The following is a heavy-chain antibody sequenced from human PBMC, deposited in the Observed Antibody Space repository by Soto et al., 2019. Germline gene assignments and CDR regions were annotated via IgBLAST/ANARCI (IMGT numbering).Heavy chain of an antibody. D-gene: IGHD2-2*03. CDR2: ISGSGGST. V-gene: IGHV3-23*01. J-gene: IGHJ2*01. CDR3: AKDKWIFFWYFDL. Sequence: EVQLLESGGGLVQPGGSLRLSCAASGFTFSSYAMSWVRQAPGKGLEWVSAISGSGGSTYYADSVKGRFTISRDNSKNTLYLQMNSLRAEDTTVYYCAKDKWIFFWYFDLWGRGTLVTVSS. CDR1: GFTFSSYA.